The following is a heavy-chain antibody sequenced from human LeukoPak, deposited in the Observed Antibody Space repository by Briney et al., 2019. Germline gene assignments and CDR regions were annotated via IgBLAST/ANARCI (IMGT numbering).Heavy chain of an antibody. CDR3: AYCSGGSCYYAFDI. Sequence: SQTLSLTCTVSGGSISSGGFYWGWIRQPAGKGLEWIGRIYTSGSTNYNPSLKSRVTISVDPSQNQFSLKLTPVTAADTAVYYCAYCSGGSCYYAFDIWGQGTMVTVSS. CDR2: IYTSGST. CDR1: GGSISSGGFY. D-gene: IGHD2-15*01. J-gene: IGHJ3*02. V-gene: IGHV4-61*02.